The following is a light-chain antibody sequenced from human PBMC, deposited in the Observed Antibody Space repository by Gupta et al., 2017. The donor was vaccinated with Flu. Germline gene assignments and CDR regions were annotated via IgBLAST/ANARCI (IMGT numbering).Light chain of an antibody. CDR2: DAS. Sequence: EIVLTQSPATLSLSPGERATLSCRASQSVSHYLAWYQQKPGQAPRLLIDDASNRATGIPARFSGSGSGTDFTLTFSSLEPEDFAVYYCQQRSNWPPWTFGQGTKVEIK. CDR1: QSVSHY. V-gene: IGKV3-11*01. J-gene: IGKJ1*01. CDR3: QQRSNWPPWT.